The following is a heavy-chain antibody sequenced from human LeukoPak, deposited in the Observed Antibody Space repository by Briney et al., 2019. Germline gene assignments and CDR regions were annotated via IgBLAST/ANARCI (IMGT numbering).Heavy chain of an antibody. V-gene: IGHV3-48*02. Sequence: PGGSLRLSCAASGFTFSRYSMNWVRQAPGKGLEWVSYISGSGGTILYADSVKGRCTISRDSAKNSLYLQMNNLRDGDTAVYYCAREPRDSDSWVDYWGQGTLVTVSS. CDR3: AREPRDSDSWVDY. CDR1: GFTFSRYS. D-gene: IGHD2-15*01. CDR2: ISGSGGTI. J-gene: IGHJ4*02.